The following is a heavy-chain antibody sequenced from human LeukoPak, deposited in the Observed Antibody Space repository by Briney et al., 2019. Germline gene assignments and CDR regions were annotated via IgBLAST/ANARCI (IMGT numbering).Heavy chain of an antibody. J-gene: IGHJ6*03. Sequence: ASVKVSCKASGYTFTSYGISWGRPAPGQGLEWMGWISAYNGNTNYAQKLQGRVTMTTDTSTSTGYMELRSLRSDDTAVYYCARGPYYYGSGSHWDYYMDVWGKGTTVTVSS. V-gene: IGHV1-18*01. CDR1: GYTFTSYG. CDR3: ARGPYYYGSGSHWDYYMDV. CDR2: ISAYNGNT. D-gene: IGHD3-10*01.